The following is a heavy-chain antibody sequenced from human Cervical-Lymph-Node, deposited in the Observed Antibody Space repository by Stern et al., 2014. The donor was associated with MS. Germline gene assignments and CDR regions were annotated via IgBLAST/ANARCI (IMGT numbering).Heavy chain of an antibody. D-gene: IGHD2-8*01. V-gene: IGHV1-18*01. J-gene: IGHJ6*02. CDR1: GYTFTSYG. Sequence: QVQLVQSGAEVKKPGASVKVSCKASGYTFTSYGISWVRQAPGQGLEWMGWVSAYNGNTHYAQKLQGRVTVATATSTSTAYMELRSLRSDDTAVYYCARDKMVYATHYYYYAMDVWGQGTTVTVSS. CDR3: ARDKMVYATHYYYYAMDV. CDR2: VSAYNGNT.